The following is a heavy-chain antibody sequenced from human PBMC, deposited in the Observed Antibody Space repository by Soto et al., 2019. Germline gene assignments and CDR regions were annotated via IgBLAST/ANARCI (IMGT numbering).Heavy chain of an antibody. CDR3: ARYSGSYSWFDP. D-gene: IGHD1-26*01. Sequence: NPSETLSLTCAVYGGSFSGYYWSWIRQPPGKGLEWIGEINHSGSTNYNPSLKSRVTISVDTSKNQFSLKLSSVTAAGTAVYYCARYSGSYSWFDPWGQGTLVT. CDR1: GGSFSGYY. V-gene: IGHV4-34*01. J-gene: IGHJ5*02. CDR2: INHSGST.